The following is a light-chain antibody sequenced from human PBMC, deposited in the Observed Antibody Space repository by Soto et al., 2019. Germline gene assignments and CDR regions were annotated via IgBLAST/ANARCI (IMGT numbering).Light chain of an antibody. Sequence: DIQMTQSPSSVSASLGERVTITCRASQSISSYLNWYQQKPGKAPKLLIYAASSLQSGVPSRFSGSGSGTEFTLTISSLQPDDFAVYYCQQYGSSPWTFGQGTKVDIK. CDR2: AAS. CDR3: QQYGSSPWT. V-gene: IGKV1-39*01. CDR1: QSISSY. J-gene: IGKJ1*01.